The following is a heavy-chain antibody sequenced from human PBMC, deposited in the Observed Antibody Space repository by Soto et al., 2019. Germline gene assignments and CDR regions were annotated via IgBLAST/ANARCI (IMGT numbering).Heavy chain of an antibody. CDR1: GYTFTSYA. Sequence: ASVKVSCKASGYTFTSYAMHWVRQAPGQGLEWMGWINAGNGNTKYSQKFQGRVTITRDTSASTAYMELSSLRSEDTAVYYCARSIVVVTALDYWGQGTLVTVSS. J-gene: IGHJ4*02. D-gene: IGHD2-21*02. CDR3: ARSIVVVTALDY. V-gene: IGHV1-3*01. CDR2: INAGNGNT.